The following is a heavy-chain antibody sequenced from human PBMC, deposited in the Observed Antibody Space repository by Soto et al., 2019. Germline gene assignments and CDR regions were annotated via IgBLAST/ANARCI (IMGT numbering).Heavy chain of an antibody. CDR3: AKAPLYYDFWSGYYNWFDP. D-gene: IGHD3-3*01. CDR2: ISGGGDRT. J-gene: IGHJ5*02. CDR1: GFTFSSYV. V-gene: IGHV3-23*01. Sequence: EVQLLESGGGLVQPGGSLRLSCAASGFTFSSYVMSWVRQAPGKGLEWVSAISGGGDRTYYADSVKGRFTSSRDKSKNTLYLQMNSPRAEDAAVYYCAKAPLYYDFWSGYYNWFDPWGQGTLVTVSS.